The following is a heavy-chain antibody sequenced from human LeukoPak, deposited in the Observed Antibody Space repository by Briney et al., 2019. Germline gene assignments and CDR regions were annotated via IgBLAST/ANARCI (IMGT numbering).Heavy chain of an antibody. D-gene: IGHD6-19*01. J-gene: IGHJ5*02. CDR3: AKIALGIAVKGGFDP. CDR1: GFTFSSYA. Sequence: GGSLRLSCAASGFTFSSYAMGWVRQAPGKGLEGVSAISGSGGSTYYADSVKGRFTISRDNSKNTLYLQMNSLRAEDTAVYYCAKIALGIAVKGGFDPWGQGPLVTVSS. V-gene: IGHV3-23*01. CDR2: ISGSGGST.